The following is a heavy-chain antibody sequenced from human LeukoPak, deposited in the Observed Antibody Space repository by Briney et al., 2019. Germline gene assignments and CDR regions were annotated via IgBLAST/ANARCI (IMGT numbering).Heavy chain of an antibody. J-gene: IGHJ5*02. D-gene: IGHD2-8*02. CDR3: ARESPPGRWFDP. CDR1: GGSISYYY. V-gene: IGHV4-59*12. CDR2: IYYSGST. Sequence: PSETLSLTCTVSGGSISYYYWSWIRQPPGKGLEWIGYIYYSGSTNYNPSLKSRVTMSVDTSKNQFSLKLSSVTAADTAVYYCARESPPGRWFDPWGQGTLVTVSS.